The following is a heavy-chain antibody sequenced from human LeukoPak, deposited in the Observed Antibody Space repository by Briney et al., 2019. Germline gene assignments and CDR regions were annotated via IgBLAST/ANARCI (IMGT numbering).Heavy chain of an antibody. J-gene: IGHJ4*02. CDR3: ARDREMELWAGDMDY. Sequence: GGSLRLSCAASGFTFSSYWMHWVRQAPGKGLVWVSRINTDGSSTSYADSVKGRFTISRDNAKNTLYLQMNSLRAEDTAVYYCARDREMELWAGDMDYWGQGTLVTVSS. CDR1: GFTFSSYW. D-gene: IGHD3/OR15-3a*01. CDR2: INTDGSST. V-gene: IGHV3-74*01.